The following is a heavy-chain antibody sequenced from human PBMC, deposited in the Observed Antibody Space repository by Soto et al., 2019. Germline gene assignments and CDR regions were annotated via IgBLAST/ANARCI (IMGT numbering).Heavy chain of an antibody. CDR2: IYFGGKT. CDR1: GGSISSSDYS. D-gene: IGHD1-26*01. Sequence: QVQLQESGPGLVKPSETLSLTCSVSGGSISSSDYSWNWIHQPPGKGLEWVGYIYFGGKTSYNPSLKSRVTMSVDTSKNQFSLRLRSVTAADTAVYYCARERWELPLDIWGNGTMVTVSS. CDR3: ARERWELPLDI. V-gene: IGHV4-30-4*01. J-gene: IGHJ3*02.